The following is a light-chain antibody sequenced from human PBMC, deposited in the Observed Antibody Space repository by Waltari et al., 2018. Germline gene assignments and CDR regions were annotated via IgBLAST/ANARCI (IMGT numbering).Light chain of an antibody. CDR2: DAS. V-gene: IGKV3-11*01. J-gene: IGKJ4*01. Sequence: EIVLTQSPATMPLSPGVTATLSCRASQIVSTYLAWYQPKPAQAPRLLIYDASNRATGIPVRFSGSGSGTDFTLTISSLEPEDFAVYYCQQRSSWLTFGGGTKVEIK. CDR3: QQRSSWLT. CDR1: QIVSTY.